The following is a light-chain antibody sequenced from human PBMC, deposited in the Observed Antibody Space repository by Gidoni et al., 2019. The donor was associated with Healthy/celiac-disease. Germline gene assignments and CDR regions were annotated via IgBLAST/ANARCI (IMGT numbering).Light chain of an antibody. CDR3: QQYYSYPQT. J-gene: IGKJ1*01. CDR2: AAS. Sequence: AIRITQSPSSISASTGDRVTITCRASQGISSYLAWYQQKPGKAPKLLIYAASTLQSGLPSRFSGSGFGTDFTLTISCLQSEDFATYYCQQYYSYPQTFGQXTKVEIK. V-gene: IGKV1-8*01. CDR1: QGISSY.